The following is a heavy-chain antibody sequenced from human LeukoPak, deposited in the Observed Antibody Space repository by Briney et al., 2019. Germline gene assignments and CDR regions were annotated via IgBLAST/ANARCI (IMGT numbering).Heavy chain of an antibody. D-gene: IGHD1-26*01. Sequence: GGSLRLSCAASGFTFSSYSMNWVRQAPGKGLKWDSSISSSSRYIYYADDVKGRFTISRDNAKNSLYLKMNSLRAEDTAAYYCARAGSEEYYFDYWGQGTLVTVSS. J-gene: IGHJ4*02. CDR2: ISSSSRYI. V-gene: IGHV3-21*01. CDR3: ARAGSEEYYFDY. CDR1: GFTFSSYS.